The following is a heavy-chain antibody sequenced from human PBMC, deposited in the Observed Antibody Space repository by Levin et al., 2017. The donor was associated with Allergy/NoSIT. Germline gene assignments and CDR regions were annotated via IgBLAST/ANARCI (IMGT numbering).Heavy chain of an antibody. J-gene: IGHJ4*02. CDR3: ASRGGEGGPPPAGDY. CDR1: GGSFSGYY. Sequence: SETLSLTCAVYGGSFSGYYWSWIRQPPGKGLEWIGEINHSGSTNYNPSLKSRVTISVDTFKNQFSLKLSSVTAADTAVYYCASRGGEGGPPPAGDYWGQGTLVTVSS. V-gene: IGHV4-34*01. CDR2: INHSGST. D-gene: IGHD3-10*01.